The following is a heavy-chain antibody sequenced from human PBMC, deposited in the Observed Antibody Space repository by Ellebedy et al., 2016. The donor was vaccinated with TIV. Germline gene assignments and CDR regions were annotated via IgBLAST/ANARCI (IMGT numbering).Heavy chain of an antibody. CDR3: AKSEVVPAAFDGFDV. Sequence: GESLKISCEASGFTFRDYAMGWVRQAPGKGLQWVSVLTASGYITYYAASVDGLFTISRDNSKNTLYLQMNSLRFEDTAMYYCAKSEVVPAAFDGFDVWGRGTLVTVSS. CDR1: GFTFRDYA. V-gene: IGHV3-23*01. CDR2: LTASGYIT. J-gene: IGHJ3*01. D-gene: IGHD2-15*01.